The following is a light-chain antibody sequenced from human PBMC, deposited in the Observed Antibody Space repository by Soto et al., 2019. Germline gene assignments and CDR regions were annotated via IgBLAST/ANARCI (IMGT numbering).Light chain of an antibody. V-gene: IGKV1-5*03. Sequence: DIQMTQSPSTLSASVGDRVTITCRASQSISGSLAWYQQKPGKAPKLLIYEASNLKSGVPSRFSGSGSGTEYTLTISSLQPDDSASYYCQQYTGYWTFGQGTRVEIK. CDR3: QQYTGYWT. CDR1: QSISGS. CDR2: EAS. J-gene: IGKJ1*01.